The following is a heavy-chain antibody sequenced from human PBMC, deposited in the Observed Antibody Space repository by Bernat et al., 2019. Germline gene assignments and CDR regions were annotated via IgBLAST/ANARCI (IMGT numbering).Heavy chain of an antibody. J-gene: IGHJ4*02. CDR2: IYYSGST. CDR1: GGSISSSSYY. Sequence: QLQLQESGPGLVKPSETLSLTCTVSGGSISSSSYYWGWIRQPPGKGLEWFGSIYYSGSTYYNPSLKSRVTISVDTSKNQFSLKLSSVTAADTAVYYCARSVDTAMVTPGFDYWGQGTLVTVSS. D-gene: IGHD5-18*01. V-gene: IGHV4-39*01. CDR3: ARSVDTAMVTPGFDY.